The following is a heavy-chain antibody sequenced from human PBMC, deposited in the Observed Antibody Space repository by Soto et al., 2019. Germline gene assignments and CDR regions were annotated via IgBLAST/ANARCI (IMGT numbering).Heavy chain of an antibody. CDR2: MYYSGST. J-gene: IGHJ3*02. CDR3: ARQGDKGRAFDI. Sequence: SETLSLTCTVSGGSFGSSSYYWGWIRQPPGKGLEWIGSMYYSGSTFYNPSLKSRVTLSVDTSKTQFSLKLSSVTAADTAVYYCARQGDKGRAFDIWGQGTMVTVSS. V-gene: IGHV4-39*01. D-gene: IGHD1-26*01. CDR1: GGSFGSSSYY.